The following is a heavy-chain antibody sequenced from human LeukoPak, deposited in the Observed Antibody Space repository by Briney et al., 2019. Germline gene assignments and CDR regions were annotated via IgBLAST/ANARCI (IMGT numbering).Heavy chain of an antibody. CDR3: ATWPGSYFGFDP. J-gene: IGHJ5*02. D-gene: IGHD3-10*01. CDR1: GGTFSSYA. Sequence: ASVKVSCKASGGTFSSYAISWVRQAPGQGLEWMGGIIPIFGTANYAQKFQGRVTITADKSTSTAYMELSSLRSEDTAVYYCATWPGSYFGFDPWGQGTLVTVSS. CDR2: IIPIFGTA. V-gene: IGHV1-69*06.